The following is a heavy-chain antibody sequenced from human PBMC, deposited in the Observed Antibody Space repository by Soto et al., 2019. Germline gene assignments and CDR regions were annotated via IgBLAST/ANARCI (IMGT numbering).Heavy chain of an antibody. V-gene: IGHV4-39*01. CDR2: IYYSGST. CDR1: GGSISSSSYY. Sequence: SETLSLTCTVSGGSISSSSYYWGRIRQPPGKGLEWIGSIYYSGSTYYNPSLKTRVTISVDTSKNQFSLKLSSVPAADTAVYYCASLGYSSSWYEVYGMDVWGQGTTVTVSS. D-gene: IGHD6-13*01. CDR3: ASLGYSSSWYEVYGMDV. J-gene: IGHJ6*02.